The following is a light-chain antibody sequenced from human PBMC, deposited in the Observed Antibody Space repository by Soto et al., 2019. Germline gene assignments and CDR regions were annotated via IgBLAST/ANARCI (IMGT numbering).Light chain of an antibody. CDR2: AAS. CDR1: QGISSW. V-gene: IGKV1-12*01. Sequence: DIQMTQSPSSVSASVGDRVTITCRASQGISSWLVWYQQKPGKAPKLLIYAASSLQSGIPSRFSGSGSGTDFTLTISILQPEDFATYYCQQANSFPYTFGQGTKLEIK. CDR3: QQANSFPYT. J-gene: IGKJ2*01.